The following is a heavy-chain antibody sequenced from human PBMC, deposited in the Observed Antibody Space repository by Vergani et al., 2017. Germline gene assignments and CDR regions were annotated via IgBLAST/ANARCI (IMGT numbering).Heavy chain of an antibody. J-gene: IGHJ4*02. V-gene: IGHV4-39*01. CDR1: GGSISSSSHF. CDR3: ARLSGSGFSADLEY. CDR2: IYHGGSA. D-gene: IGHD1-26*01. Sequence: QLQLHKSGPGLVKPSETLSLTCTLSGGSISSSSHFWGWLRQTPGKGLEWIGSIYHGGSAYYNPSLKSRVTISVDKSQNQFSLELTSVTAADSAVYYCARLSGSGFSADLEYWGQGTLVTVSS.